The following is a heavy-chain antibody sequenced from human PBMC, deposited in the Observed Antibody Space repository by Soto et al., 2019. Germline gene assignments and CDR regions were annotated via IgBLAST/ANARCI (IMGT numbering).Heavy chain of an antibody. Sequence: QVQLVESGGGVVQPGRSLRISCAASGFTFSSYAMHWVRQAPGKGLEWVAVISYDGSNKYYADSVKGRFTISRDNSKNTLYLQMNSLRTEDTAVYYCGSDRGYSGSLSIDYWGQGTLLTVSS. J-gene: IGHJ4*02. CDR2: ISYDGSNK. CDR3: GSDRGYSGSLSIDY. CDR1: GFTFSSYA. D-gene: IGHD1-26*01. V-gene: IGHV3-30-3*01.